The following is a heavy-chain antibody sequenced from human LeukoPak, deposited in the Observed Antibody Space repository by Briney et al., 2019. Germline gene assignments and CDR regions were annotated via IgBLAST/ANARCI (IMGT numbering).Heavy chain of an antibody. D-gene: IGHD2-2*01. CDR2: IYHSGST. CDR3: ARLGYCSGTSCFP. V-gene: IGHV4-38-2*01. CDR1: GYSISSGYY. Sequence: PSETLSLTCAVSGYSISSGYYWGWIRQPPGKGLEWIGSIYHSGSTYYNPSLKSRVTISVDTSKNQFSLKLSSVTAADTAVYYCARLGYCSGTSCFPWGQGTLVTVSS. J-gene: IGHJ5*02.